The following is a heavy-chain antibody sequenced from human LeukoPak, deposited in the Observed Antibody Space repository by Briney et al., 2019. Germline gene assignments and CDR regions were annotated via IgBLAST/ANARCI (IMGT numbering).Heavy chain of an antibody. CDR3: ASLHIVAADNYFDY. CDR2: IYYSAST. V-gene: IGHV4-59*08. CDR1: GDSISSYY. J-gene: IGHJ4*02. Sequence: PSETLSLTCTVSGDSISSYYWSWIRQPPGKGLEWIGYIYYSASTNYNPSLKSRLTISVDTSKNQFSLKLSSVTAADTAVYYCASLHIVAADNYFDYWGQGTLVTVSS. D-gene: IGHD6-13*01.